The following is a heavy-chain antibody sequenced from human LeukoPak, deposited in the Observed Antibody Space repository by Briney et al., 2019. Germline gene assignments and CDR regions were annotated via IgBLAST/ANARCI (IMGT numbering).Heavy chain of an antibody. CDR1: GFTFSSYS. J-gene: IGHJ5*02. V-gene: IGHV3-21*01. CDR3: ARDLTPRTLIVVVPAAINWFDP. CDR2: ICSSSSYI. Sequence: GGSLRLSCAASGFTFSSYSMNWVRQAPGKGLEWVSSICSSSSYIYYADSVKVRFTISRDNAKNSLYLQMNSLRAEDTAVYYCARDLTPRTLIVVVPAAINWFDPWGQGTLVTVSS. D-gene: IGHD2-2*01.